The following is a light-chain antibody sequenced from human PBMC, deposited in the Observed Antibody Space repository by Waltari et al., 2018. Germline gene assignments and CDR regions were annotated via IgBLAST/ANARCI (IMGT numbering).Light chain of an antibody. CDR1: QSISSW. Sequence: DIQMTQSPSTLSASVGDRVTITCRASQSISSWLAWYQQKPGKATKLLSYKASSLESGVPSRFSGSGSVTEFTLTISSLQPDDFATYYCQQYNSYSPLTFGGGTKVEIK. CDR2: KAS. CDR3: QQYNSYSPLT. V-gene: IGKV1-5*03. J-gene: IGKJ4*01.